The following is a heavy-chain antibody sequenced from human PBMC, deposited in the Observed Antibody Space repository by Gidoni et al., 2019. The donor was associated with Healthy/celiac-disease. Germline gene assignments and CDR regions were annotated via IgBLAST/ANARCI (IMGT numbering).Heavy chain of an antibody. V-gene: IGHV3-23*01. CDR3: AKGELWLLAPPYYYGMDV. CDR2: ISGSGGST. CDR1: GFTFSSYA. Sequence: EVQLLESGGGLVQPGGSLRLSCAASGFTFSSYAMSWVRQAPGKGLEWVSAISGSGGSTYYADSVKGRFTISRDNSKNTLYLQMNSLRAEDTAVYYCAKGELWLLAPPYYYGMDVWGQGTTVTVSS. J-gene: IGHJ6*02. D-gene: IGHD5-18*01.